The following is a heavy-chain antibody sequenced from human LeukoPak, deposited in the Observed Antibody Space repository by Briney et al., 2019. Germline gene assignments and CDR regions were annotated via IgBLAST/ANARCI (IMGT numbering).Heavy chain of an antibody. V-gene: IGHV3-13*04. CDR2: IAINDDT. CDR1: GFTFSSHD. Sequence: GGSLSLSCALSGFTFSSHDMHWVRQVTGNSLEWVSSIAINDDTYYPDTVKARLAISRENAKNSFYLQMNSLRPGDTAVYYCARGLPGVRGIDYVFDIWGQGTMVTVSS. CDR3: ARGLPGVRGIDYVFDI. J-gene: IGHJ3*02. D-gene: IGHD3-10*01.